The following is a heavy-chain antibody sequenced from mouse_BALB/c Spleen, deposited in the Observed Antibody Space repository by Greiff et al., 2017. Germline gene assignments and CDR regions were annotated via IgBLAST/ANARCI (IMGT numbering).Heavy chain of an antibody. Sequence: EVKLMESGGGLVKPGGSLKLSCAASGFTFSSYAMSWVRQTPEKRLEWVASISSGGSTYYPDSVKGRFTISRDNARNILYLQMSSLRSEDTAMYYCARGGTTVVAIWYFDVWGAGTTVTVSS. J-gene: IGHJ1*01. CDR3: ARGGTTVVAIWYFDV. V-gene: IGHV5-6-5*01. CDR1: GFTFSSYA. CDR2: ISSGGST. D-gene: IGHD1-1*01.